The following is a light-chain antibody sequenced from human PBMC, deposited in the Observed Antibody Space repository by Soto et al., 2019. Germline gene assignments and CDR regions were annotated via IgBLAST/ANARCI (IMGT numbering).Light chain of an antibody. CDR3: AAWDDSLSGTV. Sequence: QSVLTQPPSASGTPGQRVTISCSGSSSNIGSNTVAWYQQLPQTAPKLLVHSNNERPSGVPDRFSGAKSGTSASLVISGLQFDDETDFYCAAWDDSLSGTVFGRGTQLTVL. V-gene: IGLV1-44*01. CDR2: SNN. CDR1: SSNIGSNT. J-gene: IGLJ2*01.